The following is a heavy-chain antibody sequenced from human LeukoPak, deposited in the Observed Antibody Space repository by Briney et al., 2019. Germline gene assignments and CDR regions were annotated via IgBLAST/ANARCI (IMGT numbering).Heavy chain of an antibody. J-gene: IGHJ4*02. D-gene: IGHD2-21*02. CDR2: IGGSGDNT. CDR3: AKGVWNCGGDCYSTFDY. CDR1: GFTFTNYA. Sequence: GGSLRLSCAASGFTFTNYAMSWVRQAPGKGLEWVSAIGGSGDNTYYADSVKGRFTISRENSKNTLSLQMNSLRAEDTAVYYCAKGVWNCGGDCYSTFDYWGQGTLVTVSS. V-gene: IGHV3-23*01.